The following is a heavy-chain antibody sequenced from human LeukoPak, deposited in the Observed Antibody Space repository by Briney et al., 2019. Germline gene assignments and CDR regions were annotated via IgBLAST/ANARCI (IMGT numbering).Heavy chain of an antibody. CDR2: ISRSSSYI. CDR1: GFTFSSYS. D-gene: IGHD1-26*01. J-gene: IGHJ4*02. CDR3: ATLPIVGAKSAEKYYFDY. Sequence: PGGSLRLSCAASGFTFSSYSMNWVRQAPGKGLEWVSSISRSSSYIYYADSVKGRFTISRDNFKNTLYLQMNSLRAEDTAVYYCATLPIVGAKSAEKYYFDYWGQGTLVSVSS. V-gene: IGHV3-21*01.